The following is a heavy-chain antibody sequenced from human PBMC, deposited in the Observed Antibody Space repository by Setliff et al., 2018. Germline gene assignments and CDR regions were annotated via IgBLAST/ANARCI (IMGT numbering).Heavy chain of an antibody. Sequence: GASVKVSCKASGYTFRQSIVSWVRQAPGQGLEWLGWIGVYSGNTYSAQRFQGRVSLTTDESTNTAYLELRGPRSDDTAVYYCMRLVRFCSRTVCQRTSGDEAWGQGTLVTVSS. D-gene: IGHD3-3*01. J-gene: IGHJ5*02. CDR3: MRLVRFCSRTVCQRTSGDEA. V-gene: IGHV1-18*01. CDR1: GYTFRQSI. CDR2: IGVYSGNT.